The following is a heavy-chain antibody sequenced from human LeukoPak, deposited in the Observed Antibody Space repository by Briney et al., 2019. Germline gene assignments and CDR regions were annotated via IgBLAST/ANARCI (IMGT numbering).Heavy chain of an antibody. D-gene: IGHD1-26*01. V-gene: IGHV3-74*01. J-gene: IGHJ4*02. CDR1: GFTFGSYW. CDR3: ARDEKIVGASGQDY. Sequence: QPGGSLRLSWAASGFTFGSYWMPWVRQAPGKGLVWFSRINTDGGDTIYADSVKGRFTISRDNAKNTLFLQMNSLRAEDTAVYYCARDEKIVGASGQDYWGQGTLVTVSS. CDR2: INTDGGDT.